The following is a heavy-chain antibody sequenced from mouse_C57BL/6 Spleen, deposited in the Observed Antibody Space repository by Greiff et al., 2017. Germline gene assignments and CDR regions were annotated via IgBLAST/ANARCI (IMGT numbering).Heavy chain of an antibody. CDR3: AKKGDYGDYAMDY. Sequence: VQLQQSVPGLVQPSQSLSITCTVSGFSLTSYGVHWVRQSPGKGLEWLGVIWRGGSTDYNAAFMSRLSITKDNSKSQVFFKMNSLQADDTAIYYCAKKGDYGDYAMDYWGQGTSVTVSS. CDR2: IWRGGST. CDR1: GFSLTSYG. J-gene: IGHJ4*01. V-gene: IGHV2-5*01. D-gene: IGHD2-4*01.